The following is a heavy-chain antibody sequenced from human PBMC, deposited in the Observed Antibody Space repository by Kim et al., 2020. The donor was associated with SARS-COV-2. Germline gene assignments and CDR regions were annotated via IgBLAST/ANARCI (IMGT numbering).Heavy chain of an antibody. V-gene: IGHV1-3*01. Sequence: GNPKCSQKFPGRVTITRDTSASPAYMELSSLRSEDTAVYYCARQSIAVDYWGQGTLVTVSS. CDR3: ARQSIAVDY. CDR2: GNP. D-gene: IGHD6-6*01. J-gene: IGHJ4*02.